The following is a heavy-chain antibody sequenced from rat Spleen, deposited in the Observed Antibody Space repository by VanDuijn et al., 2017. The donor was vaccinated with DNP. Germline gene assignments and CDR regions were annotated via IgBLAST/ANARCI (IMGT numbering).Heavy chain of an antibody. D-gene: IGHD1-10*01. CDR2: ITYDGGTT. V-gene: IGHV5-20*01. CDR3: ARAYNNYSTWFPY. J-gene: IGHJ3*01. CDR1: GFTFSDYY. Sequence: EVQLLESGGGLVQPGRSLKLSCAASGFTFSDYYLAWVRQTPTKGLEWVSSITYDGGTTYYRDSVTGRFTISRDNVKSILYLQMDSLRSEDTATYYCARAYNNYSTWFPYWGQGTLVTVSS.